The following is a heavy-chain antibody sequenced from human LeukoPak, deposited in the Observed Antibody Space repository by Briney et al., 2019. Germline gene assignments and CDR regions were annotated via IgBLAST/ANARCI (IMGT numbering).Heavy chain of an antibody. J-gene: IGHJ6*04. Sequence: GGSLRLSCAASGFTFSGYSVNWVRQPPRKGLEWVSSISSSGDYMYYAGSVKGRFIISRDNAKNSLYLQMNSLRAEDTAVYYCARGGSGWPLDVWGKGTTVTVSS. V-gene: IGHV3-21*01. CDR2: ISSSGDYM. CDR1: GFTFSGYS. CDR3: ARGGSGWPLDV. D-gene: IGHD6-19*01.